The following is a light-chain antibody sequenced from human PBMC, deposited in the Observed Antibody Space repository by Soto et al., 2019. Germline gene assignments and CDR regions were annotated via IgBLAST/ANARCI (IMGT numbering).Light chain of an antibody. V-gene: IGKV3-20*01. CDR1: QSVSSNF. CDR3: QQYETSPRT. Sequence: PGEITTLSFRASQSVSSNFLDWYQQKPGQAPRLLIYGASSRATGIPDRFSGSGSGTDFTLTISRLEPEDFAVYYCQQYETSPRTFGQGTKVDIK. J-gene: IGKJ1*01. CDR2: GAS.